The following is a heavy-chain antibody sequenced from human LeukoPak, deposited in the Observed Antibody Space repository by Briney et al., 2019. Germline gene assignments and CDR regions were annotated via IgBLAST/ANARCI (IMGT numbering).Heavy chain of an antibody. Sequence: GGSLRLSCSASGFTFSSHAMHWVRQAPGKGLEYVSAISSNGGSTYYADSVKGRFTISRDNSKNTLYLQMSSLRAEDTAVYYCVKGPLDYGVYFDYWGQGTLVTVSS. V-gene: IGHV3-64D*09. J-gene: IGHJ4*02. CDR3: VKGPLDYGVYFDY. D-gene: IGHD4-17*01. CDR1: GFTFSSHA. CDR2: ISSNGGST.